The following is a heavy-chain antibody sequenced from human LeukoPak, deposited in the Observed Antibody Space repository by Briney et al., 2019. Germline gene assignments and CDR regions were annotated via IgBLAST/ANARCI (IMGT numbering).Heavy chain of an antibody. Sequence: PSETLSLTCTVSGGSISNYYWSWIRQPPGKGLGWIGYIYYSGSTNYNPSLKNRVTISVDTSKNQFSLKLSSVTAADTAVYYCARDAFGDYYDATGYWIFDYWGQGSLVTVSS. D-gene: IGHD3-22*01. CDR3: ARDAFGDYYDATGYWIFDY. CDR2: IYYSGST. J-gene: IGHJ4*02. V-gene: IGHV4-59*01. CDR1: GGSISNYY.